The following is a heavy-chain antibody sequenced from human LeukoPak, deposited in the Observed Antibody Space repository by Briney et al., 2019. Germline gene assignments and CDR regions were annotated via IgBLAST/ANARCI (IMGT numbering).Heavy chain of an antibody. CDR1: GFTFSSYG. J-gene: IGHJ4*02. Sequence: GRSLRLSCAASGFTFSSYGMHWVRQAPGKGLEWVAVISCDGSNKYYADSVKGRFTISRDNSKNTLYLQMNSLRAEDTAVYYCAKDSNYYDSSGYYYAFDYWGQGTLVTVSS. CDR3: AKDSNYYDSSGYYYAFDY. CDR2: ISCDGSNK. D-gene: IGHD3-22*01. V-gene: IGHV3-30*18.